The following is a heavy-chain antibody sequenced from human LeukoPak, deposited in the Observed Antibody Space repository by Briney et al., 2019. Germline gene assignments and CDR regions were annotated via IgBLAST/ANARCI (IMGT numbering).Heavy chain of an antibody. CDR3: ARYGDTYSSSSDYYYYYMDV. CDR2: IRYDGSNK. CDR1: GFTFSSYG. D-gene: IGHD6-6*01. J-gene: IGHJ6*03. V-gene: IGHV3-30*02. Sequence: GGSPRLSCAASGFTFSSYGMHWVRQAPGKGLEWVAFIRYDGSNKYYADSVKGRFTISRDNSKNTLYLQMNSLRAEDTAVYYCARYGDTYSSSSDYYYYYMDVWGKGTTVTISS.